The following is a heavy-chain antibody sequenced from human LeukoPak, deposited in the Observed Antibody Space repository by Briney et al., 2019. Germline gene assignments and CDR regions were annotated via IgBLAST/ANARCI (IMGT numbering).Heavy chain of an antibody. J-gene: IGHJ4*02. CDR3: ASDYCYDTSLLGF. CDR1: GFTLSTYS. D-gene: IGHD3-22*01. V-gene: IGHV3-30*04. CDR2: MSFDGRNA. Sequence: PGRSLRLSCAAPGFTLSTYSMHWVRQAPGKGLEWVAGMSFDGRNAYYADSVKGRFTISRDKSNNTLYLQMSTLRREDTAVYYCASDYCYDTSLLGFWGPGTLVSVSS.